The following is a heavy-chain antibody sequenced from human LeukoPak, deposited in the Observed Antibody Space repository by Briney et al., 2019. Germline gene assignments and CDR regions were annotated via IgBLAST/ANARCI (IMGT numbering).Heavy chain of an antibody. J-gene: IGHJ4*02. V-gene: IGHV1-69*05. CDR3: ARGGDIVGANY. Sequence: GASVKVSCKASGGTFSSYAISWVRQAPGQGLEWMGGIIPIFGTANYAQKFQGRVTITTDESTSTAYMELSSLRFEDTAVYYCARGGDIVGANYWGQGTLVTVSS. CDR2: IIPIFGTA. CDR1: GGTFSSYA. D-gene: IGHD1-26*01.